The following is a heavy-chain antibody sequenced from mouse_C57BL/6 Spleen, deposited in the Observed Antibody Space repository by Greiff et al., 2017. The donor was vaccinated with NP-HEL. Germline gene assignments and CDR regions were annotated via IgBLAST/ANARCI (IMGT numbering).Heavy chain of an antibody. CDR1: GYTFTSYT. J-gene: IGHJ2*01. CDR3: ARNYGSSLVDY. V-gene: IGHV1-4*01. Sequence: LVESGAELARPGASVKMSCKASGYTFTSYTMHWVKQRPGQGLEWIGYINPSSGYTKYNQKFKDKATLTADKSSSTAYMQLSSLTSEDSAVYYCARNYGSSLVDYWGQGTTLTVSS. CDR2: INPSSGYT. D-gene: IGHD1-1*01.